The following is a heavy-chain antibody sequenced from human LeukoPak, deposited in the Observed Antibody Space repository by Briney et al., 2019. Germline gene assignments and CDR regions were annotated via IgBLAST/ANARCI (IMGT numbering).Heavy chain of an antibody. CDR2: ISPYNGNT. V-gene: IGHV1-18*01. Sequence: ASVKVSCKASGYTFPTYGISWVRQAPGQGLEWMGWISPYNGNTNYEQKFQGRVTMTTDTSTSTAYMELRSLRSNDTAVYYCARGMGRNTFADFDFWGQGTLVTVSS. D-gene: IGHD1-26*01. CDR1: GYTFPTYG. J-gene: IGHJ4*02. CDR3: ARGMGRNTFADFDF.